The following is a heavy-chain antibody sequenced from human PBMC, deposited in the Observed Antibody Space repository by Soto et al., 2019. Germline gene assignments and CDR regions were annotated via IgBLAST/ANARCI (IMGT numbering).Heavy chain of an antibody. D-gene: IGHD1-1*01. J-gene: IGHJ5*02. CDR2: ISSSSSYI. V-gene: IGHV3-21*01. CDR3: ARVTTTGPYNWFDP. CDR1: GFTFSSYS. Sequence: GGSLRLSCAASGFTFSSYSMNWVRQSPGKGLEWVSSISSSSSYIYYADSVKGRFTISRDNAKNSLYLQMNSLRAEDTAVYYCARVTTTGPYNWFDPWGQGTLVTVSS.